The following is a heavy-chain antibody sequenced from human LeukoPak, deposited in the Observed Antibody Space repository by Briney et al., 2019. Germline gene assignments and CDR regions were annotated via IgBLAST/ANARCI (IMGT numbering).Heavy chain of an antibody. J-gene: IGHJ6*03. CDR1: GFTFSSYS. CDR2: ISSSSSYI. V-gene: IGHV3-21*01. Sequence: PGGSLRLSCAASGFTFSSYSMNWVRQAPGKGLEWVSSISSSSSYIYYADSVKGRFTISRDNAKNSLYLQMNSLRAEDTAVYYCARAPDIVVVPAAHHSYYYYYMDVWGKGTTVTISS. D-gene: IGHD2-2*01. CDR3: ARAPDIVVVPAAHHSYYYYYMDV.